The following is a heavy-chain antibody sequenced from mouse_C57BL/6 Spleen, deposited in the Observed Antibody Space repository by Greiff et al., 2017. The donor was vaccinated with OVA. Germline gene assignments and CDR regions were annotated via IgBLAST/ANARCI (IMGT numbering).Heavy chain of an antibody. CDR1: GYTFTDYY. Sequence: EVQLQQSGPELVKPGASVKISCKASGYTFTDYYMNWVKQSHGKSLEWIGDINPNNGGTSYNQKFKGKATLTVDKSSSTAYMELRSLTSEDSAVYYCARRASGTPFAYWGKGTLVTVSA. D-gene: IGHD4-1*01. CDR3: ARRASGTPFAY. J-gene: IGHJ3*01. V-gene: IGHV1-26*01. CDR2: INPNNGGT.